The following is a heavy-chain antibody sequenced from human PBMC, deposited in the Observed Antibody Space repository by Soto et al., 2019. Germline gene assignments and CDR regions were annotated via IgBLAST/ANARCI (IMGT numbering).Heavy chain of an antibody. Sequence: ESGGGLVQPGGSLRLSCAAFGFTFSDHYMDWVRQAPGKGLEWVGRTRNKANRYTTEYAASVKGRFTVSRDDSKNSLYLQMNSLKTEDTAVYYCARATSSTIDYWGQGTLVTVSS. V-gene: IGHV3-72*01. J-gene: IGHJ4*02. D-gene: IGHD3-3*02. CDR1: GFTFSDHY. CDR2: TRNKANRYTT. CDR3: ARATSSTIDY.